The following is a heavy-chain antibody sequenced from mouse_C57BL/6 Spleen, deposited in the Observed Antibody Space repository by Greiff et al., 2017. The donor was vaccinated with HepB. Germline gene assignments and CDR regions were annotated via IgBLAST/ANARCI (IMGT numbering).Heavy chain of an antibody. D-gene: IGHD3-2*02. V-gene: IGHV1-85*01. J-gene: IGHJ4*01. Sequence: VQRVESGPELVKPGASVKLSCKASGYTFTSYDINWVKQRPGQGLEWIGWIYPRDGSTKYNEKFKGKATLTVDTSSSTAYMELHSLTSEDSAVYFCARSDSSGYDAMDYWGQGTSVTVSS. CDR2: IYPRDGST. CDR1: GYTFTSYD. CDR3: ARSDSSGYDAMDY.